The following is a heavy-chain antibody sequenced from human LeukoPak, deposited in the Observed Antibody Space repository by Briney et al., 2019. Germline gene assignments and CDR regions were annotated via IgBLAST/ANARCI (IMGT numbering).Heavy chain of an antibody. Sequence: PSETLSLTCTVSGGSVSSGNYYWSWIRQPPGKGLEWIGYIYVTGSTKYNPSLKSRVTISLDMSKNQFSLKLRSVTAADTAVYYCARVSTTMIMRDTIDIWGQGTMVTVSS. CDR3: ARVSTTMIMRDTIDI. CDR1: GGSVSSGNYY. V-gene: IGHV4-61*01. CDR2: IYVTGST. J-gene: IGHJ3*02. D-gene: IGHD5-18*01.